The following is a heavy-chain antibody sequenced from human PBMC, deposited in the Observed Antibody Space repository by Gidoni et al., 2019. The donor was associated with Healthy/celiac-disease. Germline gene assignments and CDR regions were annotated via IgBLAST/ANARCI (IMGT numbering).Heavy chain of an antibody. V-gene: IGHV5-10-1*03. CDR3: AGLSGGYGDWFDP. CDR1: GYCLTSYW. Sequence: VLPVQSAAAAKTPGESPRLSCQGPGYCLTSYWISWVRQMPGKGLEWMERIDPGASYTNYSPSFQGHVTISADKSISTAYLQLSSLKAADTAMYYCAGLSGGYGDWFDPWGQATLVTVSS. CDR2: IDPGASYT. J-gene: IGHJ5*02. D-gene: IGHD2-15*01.